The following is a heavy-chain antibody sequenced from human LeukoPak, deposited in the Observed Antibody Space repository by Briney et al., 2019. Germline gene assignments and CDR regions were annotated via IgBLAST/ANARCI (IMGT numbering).Heavy chain of an antibody. V-gene: IGHV4-61*02. J-gene: IGHJ4*02. CDR1: GGSISSGSYY. Sequence: SQTLSLTCTVSGGSISSGSYYWSWIRQPAGKGLEWIGRIYTSGSTNYNPSLKSRVTISVDTSKNQFSLKLSSVTAADTAVYYCARRGAYSYGYYDYWGQGTLVTVSS. CDR3: ARRGAYSYGYYDY. D-gene: IGHD5-18*01. CDR2: IYTSGST.